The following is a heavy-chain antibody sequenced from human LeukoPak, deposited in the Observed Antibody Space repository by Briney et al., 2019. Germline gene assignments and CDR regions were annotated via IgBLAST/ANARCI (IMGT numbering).Heavy chain of an antibody. CDR3: ASGFMDYDRSGYYDDAFDI. V-gene: IGHV1-2*02. J-gene: IGHJ3*02. CDR1: KYTFIHYY. D-gene: IGHD3-22*01. CDR2: INPHSGGT. Sequence: ASVKVSCKASKYTFIHYYIHWVRQAPGQGLEWMGWINPHSGGTNYAQKFQGRVAMTRDTSISTAYMELSRLRSDDTAVYFCASGFMDYDRSGYYDDAFDIWGQGTMVTVSS.